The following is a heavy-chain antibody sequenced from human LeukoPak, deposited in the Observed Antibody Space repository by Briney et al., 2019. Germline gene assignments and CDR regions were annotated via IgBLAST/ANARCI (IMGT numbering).Heavy chain of an antibody. CDR3: ARASSGGTATGFGRH. J-gene: IGHJ4*02. Sequence: GASVKVSCKASGFTFTCSAMQWVRQARGQRLEWIGWIVVGSGNTNYAQKFQERVAITRDMSTSTVYMELSSLRSEDTAVYYCARASSGGTATGFGRHWGQGTLVTVSS. V-gene: IGHV1-58*02. CDR1: GFTFTCSA. CDR2: IVVGSGNT. D-gene: IGHD3-10*01.